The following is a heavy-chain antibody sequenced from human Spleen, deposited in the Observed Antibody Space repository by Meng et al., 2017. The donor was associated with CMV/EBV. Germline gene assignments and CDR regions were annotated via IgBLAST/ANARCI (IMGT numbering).Heavy chain of an antibody. J-gene: IGHJ4*02. Sequence: QVKLVQSGAEVKKPGASVKVSGKASGYTFTSYDINWVRQATGQGLEWMGWMNPNSGNTGYAQKFQGRVTMTRDTSISTAYMELSSLRSEDTAVYCCARGLGSSGTPPDYWGQGTLVTVSS. D-gene: IGHD6-25*01. CDR1: GYTFTSYD. V-gene: IGHV1-8*01. CDR2: MNPNSGNT. CDR3: ARGLGSSGTPPDY.